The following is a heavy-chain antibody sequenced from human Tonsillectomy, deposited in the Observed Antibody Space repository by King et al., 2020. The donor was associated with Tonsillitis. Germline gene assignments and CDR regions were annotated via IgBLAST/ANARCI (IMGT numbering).Heavy chain of an antibody. D-gene: IGHD3-3*01. V-gene: IGHV5-10-1*03. J-gene: IGHJ4*02. CDR3: ATMKRLLLSS. CDR1: GYSFASYS. CDR2: IDPSDSYT. Sequence: LVQSGAEVKKPGESLRISCKGTGYSFASYSISWVRHMPGKGLEWMGKIDPSDSYTNYSPSFQGHVTMSADESITTAYLQWSSLKASDTAMYYCATMKRLLLSSWGQGTLVTVSS.